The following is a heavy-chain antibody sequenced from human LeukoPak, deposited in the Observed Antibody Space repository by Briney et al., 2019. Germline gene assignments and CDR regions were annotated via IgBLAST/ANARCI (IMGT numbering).Heavy chain of an antibody. Sequence: GGSLRLSCAASGFTFSSYAMSWVRQAPGKGLEGFSAISGSGGSTYYADSVKGRFTISRDNSKNTLYLQMNSLRAEDTAVYYCARVHYDFSPHPVDYWGQGTLVTVSS. CDR3: ARVHYDFSPHPVDY. J-gene: IGHJ4*02. CDR2: ISGSGGST. D-gene: IGHD3-3*01. V-gene: IGHV3-23*01. CDR1: GFTFSSYA.